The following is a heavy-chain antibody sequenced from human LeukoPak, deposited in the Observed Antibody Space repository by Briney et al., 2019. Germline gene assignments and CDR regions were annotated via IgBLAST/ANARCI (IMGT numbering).Heavy chain of an antibody. Sequence: PGGSLRLSCAASGFIVSSNYMNWVRQAPGKGLEWVSVIYTDGSTYCADSVKGRFTISRDISRNTVHLQMNSLRAGDTAVYYCAKEYCSNSVCHSLDYWGQGTLVTVSS. CDR3: AKEYCSNSVCHSLDY. CDR1: GFIVSSNY. D-gene: IGHD2-8*01. V-gene: IGHV3-53*01. CDR2: IYTDGST. J-gene: IGHJ4*02.